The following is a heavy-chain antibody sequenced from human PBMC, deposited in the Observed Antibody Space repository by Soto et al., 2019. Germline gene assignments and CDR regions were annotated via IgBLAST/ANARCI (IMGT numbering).Heavy chain of an antibody. J-gene: IGHJ4*02. CDR3: AKAPYGVTFPFDY. D-gene: IGHD4-4*01. Sequence: EVQLLESGGGLVQPGGSLRLSCAASGFTFSSYAMSWVRQAPGKGLEWVSAISGSGVGTYYADSVKGRFTISRDNSKNTRYLQMNSLRAEDTAVYYCAKAPYGVTFPFDYWGQGTLVTVSS. V-gene: IGHV3-23*01. CDR2: ISGSGVGT. CDR1: GFTFSSYA.